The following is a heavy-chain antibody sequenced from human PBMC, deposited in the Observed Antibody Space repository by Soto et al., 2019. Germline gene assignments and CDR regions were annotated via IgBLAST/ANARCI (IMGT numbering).Heavy chain of an antibody. Sequence: SETLSLTCNVSGDAVSSGSYYWTWVRQPPGKGLEWIGNIYYSGATNYNPSLQNRVTISIDTSKNQYSLKLTSVTAADAALYYCARYRISGSWSKFDYWGQGTLVTVSS. D-gene: IGHD6-13*01. CDR1: GDAVSSGSYY. CDR2: IYYSGAT. J-gene: IGHJ4*02. CDR3: ARYRISGSWSKFDY. V-gene: IGHV4-61*01.